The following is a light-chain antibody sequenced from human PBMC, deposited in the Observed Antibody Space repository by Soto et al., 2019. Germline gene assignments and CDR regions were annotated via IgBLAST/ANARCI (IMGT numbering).Light chain of an antibody. CDR1: QSISSW. V-gene: IGKV1-5*01. CDR2: DAS. CDR3: QQYNSYWT. J-gene: IGKJ1*01. Sequence: DIQMTQSPSTLSASVGDRVTITCRASQSISSWLAWYQQKPGKAPKLLIYDASSLESGVPSRFSGSGSGTEFTLTISSLQPDEFATYYSQQYNSYWTFGQGTKVEIK.